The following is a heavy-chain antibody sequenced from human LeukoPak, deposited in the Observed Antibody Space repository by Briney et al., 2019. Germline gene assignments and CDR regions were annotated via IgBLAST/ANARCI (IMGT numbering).Heavy chain of an antibody. V-gene: IGHV3-15*01. Sequence: GGSLRLSCAASGFTFSNAWMSWVRQAPGKGLEWVGRIKSKTDGGTTDYAAPVKGRFTISRDDSKNTLYLQMNSLKTEDTAVYYCTTARGSSSWYERIFDYWGQGTLVTVSS. J-gene: IGHJ4*02. CDR3: TTARGSSSWYERIFDY. CDR2: IKSKTDGGTT. D-gene: IGHD6-13*01. CDR1: GFTFSNAW.